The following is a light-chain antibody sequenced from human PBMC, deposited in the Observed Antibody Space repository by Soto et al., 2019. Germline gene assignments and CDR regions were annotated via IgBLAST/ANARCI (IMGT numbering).Light chain of an antibody. CDR2: RNN. J-gene: IGLJ2*01. CDR3: AAWDDSLSGVV. V-gene: IGLV1-47*01. Sequence: QAVVTQPPSASGTPGQRVTIPCSGSSSNIGSNYVYWYQHLPGTAPKLLIYRNNQRPSGVPDRFSGSKSGTSASLAISGLRSEDEADYYCAAWDDSLSGVVFGGGTKVTVL. CDR1: SSNIGSNY.